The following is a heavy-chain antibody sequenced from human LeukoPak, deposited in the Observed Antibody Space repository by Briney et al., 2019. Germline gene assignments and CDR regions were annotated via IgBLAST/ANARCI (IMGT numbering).Heavy chain of an antibody. CDR2: IYHSGST. J-gene: IGHJ4*02. V-gene: IGHV4-30-2*01. Sequence: SETLSLTCTVSGGSISSGGYYWSWIRQPPGKGLEWIGYIYHSGSTYYNPSLKSRVTISVDRSKNQFSLKLSSVTAADTAVYYCARGIQLSPDYWGQGTLVTVSS. CDR3: ARGIQLSPDY. CDR1: GGSISSGGYY. D-gene: IGHD5-18*01.